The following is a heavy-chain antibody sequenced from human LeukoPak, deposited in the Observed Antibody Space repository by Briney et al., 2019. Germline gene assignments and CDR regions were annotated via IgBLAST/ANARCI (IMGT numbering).Heavy chain of an antibody. Sequence: ASVKVSCKASGYTFTSYYMHWVRQALGQGLEWMGIINPSGGRTSYAQKFQGRVTMTRDTSTSTVYMELSSLRSEDTAVYYCARQLWLHPFDYWGQGTLVTVSS. CDR2: INPSGGRT. D-gene: IGHD5-18*01. CDR1: GYTFTSYY. V-gene: IGHV1-46*01. J-gene: IGHJ4*02. CDR3: ARQLWLHPFDY.